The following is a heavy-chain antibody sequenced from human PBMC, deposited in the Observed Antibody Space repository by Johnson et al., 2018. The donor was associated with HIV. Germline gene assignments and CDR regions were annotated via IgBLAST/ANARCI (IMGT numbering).Heavy chain of an antibody. D-gene: IGHD4-23*01. CDR1: GFTFSNSW. Sequence: EVQLVESGGGLVQPGGSLRLSCAASGFTFSNSWMHWVRQAPGKGPVWVSGTYDNGNIINYADSVKGRFTISRDNSKNTLYLQMNSLRAEDTAVYYCARDPGNGGRPFDAFDVWGQGTMVTVSS. V-gene: IGHV3-74*01. J-gene: IGHJ3*01. CDR3: ARDPGNGGRPFDAFDV. CDR2: TYDNGNII.